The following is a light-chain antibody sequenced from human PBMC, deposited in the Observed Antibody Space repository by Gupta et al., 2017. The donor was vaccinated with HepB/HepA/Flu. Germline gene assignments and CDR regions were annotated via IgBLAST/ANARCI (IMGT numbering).Light chain of an antibody. J-gene: IGKJ1*01. Sequence: ELVLPQSPATLSVSPGERATLSCRASQSVSSNLAWYQQKPGQAPRLLIYGASTRATGIPARFSGSGSGTEFTLTISSLQSEDLAVYYCQQYKNWLPTFGQGTKVEIK. CDR3: QQYKNWLPT. V-gene: IGKV3-15*01. CDR2: GAS. CDR1: QSVSSN.